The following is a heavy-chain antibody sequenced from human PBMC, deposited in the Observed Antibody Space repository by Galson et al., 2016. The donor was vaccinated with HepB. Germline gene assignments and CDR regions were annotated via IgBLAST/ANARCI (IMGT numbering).Heavy chain of an antibody. D-gene: IGHD6-19*01. V-gene: IGHV3-23*01. Sequence: SRRRAGAASGFTFSAFALNGGGEEEGKGREWGERRGGRDEDTRDRDSGRGRFTSSRDNSKNSLHLQINSLRTEDTALYYCAMKQGVVARRGDSFDYWGQGTMVTVSS. CDR2: RGGRDEDT. CDR3: AMKQGVVARRGDSFDY. CDR1: GFTFSAFA. J-gene: IGHJ4*02.